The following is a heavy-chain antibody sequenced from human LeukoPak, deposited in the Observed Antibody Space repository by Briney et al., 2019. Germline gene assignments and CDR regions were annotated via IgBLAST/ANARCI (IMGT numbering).Heavy chain of an antibody. CDR3: ARRSYDY. CDR1: GFTFSSYA. J-gene: IGHJ4*02. CDR2: IGSGGST. V-gene: IGHV3-23*01. Sequence: PGGSLRLSCAASGFTFSSYAMSWVRQAPGKGLEWVSGIGSGGSTYYADSAKGRFTISRDNSKNTLYLQMNSLRAEDTAVYYCARRSYDYWGQGTLVTVSS.